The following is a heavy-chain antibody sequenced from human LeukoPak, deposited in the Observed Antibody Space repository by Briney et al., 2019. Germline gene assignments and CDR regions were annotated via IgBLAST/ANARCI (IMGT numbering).Heavy chain of an antibody. CDR3: ARGYCSGGSCQNWFDP. J-gene: IGHJ5*02. D-gene: IGHD2-15*01. V-gene: IGHV1-69*13. Sequence: SVKVSCKASGGTFSSYAISWVRQAPGQGLEWMGGIIPIFGTANYAQKFQGRVTITADESTSTAYMELSSLRSEDTAVYYCARGYCSGGSCQNWFDPWGQGTLVTVSS. CDR2: IIPIFGTA. CDR1: GGTFSSYA.